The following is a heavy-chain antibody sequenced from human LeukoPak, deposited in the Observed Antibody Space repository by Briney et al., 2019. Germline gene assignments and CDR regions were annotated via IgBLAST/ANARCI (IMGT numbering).Heavy chain of an antibody. V-gene: IGHV3-66*01. D-gene: IGHD4-17*01. CDR1: GFTVSSNY. Sequence: GGSLRLSCAASGFTVSSNYMTWVRQAPGKGLEWVSVIYSGGNIYCADSVKGRFTVSRGNSENTLYLQMNSLRVEDTAVYYCARDSTTVTTDYWGQGTLVTVSS. J-gene: IGHJ4*02. CDR2: IYSGGNI. CDR3: ARDSTTVTTDY.